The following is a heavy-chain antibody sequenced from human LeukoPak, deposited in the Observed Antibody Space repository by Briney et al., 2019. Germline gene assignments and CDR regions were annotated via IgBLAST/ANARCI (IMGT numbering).Heavy chain of an antibody. CDR1: GFTFCTFA. J-gene: IGHJ6*02. CDR2: IADYT. V-gene: IGHV3-23*01. Sequence: GALRLFCAASGFTFCTFAMTWGRQAPGKGLGWVSSIADYTAYADSVKGRFTISRDNSKNTLYLQMDSLRAGDTALYYCAKESGAHYGFGMDVWGQGTTVTVSS. D-gene: IGHD1-26*01. CDR3: AKESGAHYGFGMDV.